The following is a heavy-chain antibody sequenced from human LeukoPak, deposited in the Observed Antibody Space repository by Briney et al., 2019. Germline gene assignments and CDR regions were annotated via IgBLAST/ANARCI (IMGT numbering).Heavy chain of an antibody. CDR2: HSHSGSA. CDR3: ARYQTGTMFAV. Sequence: GSLRLSCAASGFIFSSYSMNWVRQPPGKGLEWIGTHSHSGSAYYNPSLRSRITMSLDTSENQLSLKLYSVTAADTAIYYCARYQTGTMFAVWGQGTLVTISS. J-gene: IGHJ4*02. D-gene: IGHD1/OR15-1a*01. V-gene: IGHV4-59*10. CDR1: GFIFSSYS.